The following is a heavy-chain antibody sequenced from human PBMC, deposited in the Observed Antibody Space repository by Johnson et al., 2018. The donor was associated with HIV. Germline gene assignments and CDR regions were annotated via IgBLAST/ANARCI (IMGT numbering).Heavy chain of an antibody. D-gene: IGHD2-2*01. CDR3: TAMVAADVVLVPAAMGPERMGNDAFDI. J-gene: IGHJ3*02. CDR1: GFTFGNYG. Sequence: QEQLVESGGGVVQPGGCLRLSCTTSGFTFGNYGMHWVRQAPGRGLEWVAIVRHAGSETYYGDSVKGRFTISRDDSKNTLYVQMNSLKTEDTAVYYCTAMVAADVVLVPAAMGPERMGNDAFDIWGQGTMVTVSS. V-gene: IGHV3-30*02. CDR2: VRHAGSET.